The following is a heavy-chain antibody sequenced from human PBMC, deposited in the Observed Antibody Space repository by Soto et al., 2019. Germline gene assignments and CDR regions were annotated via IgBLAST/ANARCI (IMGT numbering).Heavy chain of an antibody. CDR1: SGSISSSSYT. D-gene: IGHD2-2*01. CDR3: ARLQGYCIRTSCSGYYAMDV. V-gene: IGHV4-39*01. CDR2: IYYSGST. J-gene: IGHJ6*02. Sequence: QLQLQESGPGLVKPSETLSLTCTVSSGSISSSSYTWGWIRQPPGKGREWIGSIYYSGSTYYNPSLKIRITVSVDTSKNQFSLNLSSVTAADTAVYYCARLQGYCIRTSCSGYYAMDVWGQGTTVTVSS.